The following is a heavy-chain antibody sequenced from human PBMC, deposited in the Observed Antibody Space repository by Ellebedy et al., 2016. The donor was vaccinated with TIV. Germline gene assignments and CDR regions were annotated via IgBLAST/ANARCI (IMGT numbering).Heavy chain of an antibody. CDR2: FDYSGSA. D-gene: IGHD3-3*01. V-gene: IGHV4-59*01. CDR1: GDSISAYY. Sequence: MPSETLSLTCSVSGDSISAYYWSWIRQTPGRGLEWIGYFDYSGSANYNPSLKSRVTISGDPSKNQFSLQVRSVTAADTALYYCARGRRRHYHFAPFDFWGRGILVAVST. CDR3: ARGRRRHYHFAPFDF. J-gene: IGHJ4*02.